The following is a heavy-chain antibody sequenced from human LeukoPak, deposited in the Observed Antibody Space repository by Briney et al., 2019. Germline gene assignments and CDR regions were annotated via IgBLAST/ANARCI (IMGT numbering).Heavy chain of an antibody. J-gene: IGHJ6*03. Sequence: SETLSLTCTVSGGSISSYYWSWIRQPAGKGLEWIGRIYTSGSTNYNPSLKSRVTMSVDTSKNQFSLKLSSVTAADTAVYYCARGLLWFGELRSDYYCYYMDVWGKGTTVTVSS. V-gene: IGHV4-4*07. D-gene: IGHD3-10*01. CDR2: IYTSGST. CDR1: GGSISSYY. CDR3: ARGLLWFGELRSDYYCYYMDV.